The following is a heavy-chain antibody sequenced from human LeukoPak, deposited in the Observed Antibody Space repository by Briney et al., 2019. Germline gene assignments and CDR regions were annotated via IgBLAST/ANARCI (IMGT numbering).Heavy chain of an antibody. Sequence: GGSLRLSCAASGFTFSNAWMSWVRQAPGKGLEWVANIKQDGSEKFYVDSVKGRFTISRDNAKNSLYLQMNSLRAEDTAVYYCASSYWADVDTAMVTSWGQGTLVTVSS. CDR2: IKQDGSEK. J-gene: IGHJ5*02. V-gene: IGHV3-7*01. CDR3: ASSYWADVDTAMVTS. D-gene: IGHD5-18*01. CDR1: GFTFSNAW.